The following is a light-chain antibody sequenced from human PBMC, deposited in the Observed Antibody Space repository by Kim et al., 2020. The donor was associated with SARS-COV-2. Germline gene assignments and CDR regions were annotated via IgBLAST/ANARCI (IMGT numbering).Light chain of an antibody. J-gene: IGLJ2*01. Sequence: KVTMSCTGGSSNIGAGYDVHWYQQLPGTAPKLIMQGNNYRPSGVPDRFSGSKSGTSASLAVTGLQAEDEADYYCQSYDSSLSTSVFGGGTKLTVL. CDR2: GNN. V-gene: IGLV1-40*01. CDR3: QSYDSSLSTSV. CDR1: SSNIGAGYD.